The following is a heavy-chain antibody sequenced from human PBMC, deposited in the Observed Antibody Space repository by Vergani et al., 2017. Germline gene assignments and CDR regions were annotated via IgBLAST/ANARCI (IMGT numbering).Heavy chain of an antibody. Sequence: EVQLVESGGGLVKPGGSLRLSCAASGFTFSSYSMNWVRQAPGKGLEWVSSISSRISYIYYADSVKGRFTISRDNAKNSLYLQMNSLRAEDTAVYYCARDLFYYDSSGYYSGFLDYWGQGSLVTVSS. D-gene: IGHD3-22*01. V-gene: IGHV3-21*01. CDR1: GFTFSSYS. J-gene: IGHJ4*02. CDR2: ISSRISYI. CDR3: ARDLFYYDSSGYYSGFLDY.